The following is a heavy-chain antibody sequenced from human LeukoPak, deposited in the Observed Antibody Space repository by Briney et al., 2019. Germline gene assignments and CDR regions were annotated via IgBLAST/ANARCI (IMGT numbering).Heavy chain of an antibody. CDR3: VSVGVTDD. CDR1: GFTFDDYA. V-gene: IGHV3-9*01. CDR2: ISWNSGSI. Sequence: GGSLRLSCAASGFTFDDYAMHWVRQAPGKGLEWVSGISWNSGSIGYADSVKGRFTISRDNAKNSLYLQMNSLRAEDTALYYCVSVGVTDDWGQGTLVTVSS. D-gene: IGHD2-21*02. J-gene: IGHJ4*02.